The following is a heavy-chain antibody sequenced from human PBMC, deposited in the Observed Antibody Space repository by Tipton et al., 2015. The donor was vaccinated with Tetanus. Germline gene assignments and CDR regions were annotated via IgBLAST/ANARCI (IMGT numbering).Heavy chain of an antibody. J-gene: IGHJ6*02. CDR1: GGSLNTFY. CDR3: ARDFRERSGTYYSYYYTMDV. D-gene: IGHD1-26*01. CDR2: VYSSGST. V-gene: IGHV4-4*07. Sequence: TLSLTCTVSGGSLNTFYWNWIRQPAGKGLEWIGRVYSSGSTNYNPSLKSRVTMSIDASKNQFSLELTPVTAADTAVYYCARDFRERSGTYYSYYYTMDVWGQGTTVTVSS.